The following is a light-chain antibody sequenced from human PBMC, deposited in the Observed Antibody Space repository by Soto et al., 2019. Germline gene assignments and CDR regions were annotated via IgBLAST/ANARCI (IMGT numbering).Light chain of an antibody. V-gene: IGKV1-39*01. CDR3: QQSFFMPRT. J-gene: IGKJ2*02. CDR2: DAS. CDR1: RNIWTY. Sequence: DVQMTQSPSSLSASVGDRVTITCRASRNIWTYLNWYQQKAGKAPILLIYDASTLQAGVPSRFSGSGSGTDFSLTISSVQPEDFASYYCQQSFFMPRTFGQGTKLEIK.